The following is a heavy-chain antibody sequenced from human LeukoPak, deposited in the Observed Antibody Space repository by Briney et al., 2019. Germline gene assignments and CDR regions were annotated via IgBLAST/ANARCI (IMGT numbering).Heavy chain of an antibody. V-gene: IGHV4-59*01. CDR1: GVSISSYY. CDR3: ERDKVYYGMDD. CDR2: IYYSGST. J-gene: IGHJ6*02. Sequence: PSETLSLTWTVAGVSISSYYWSWIRQHPGKGREWIGYIYYSGSTNYTPSLKSRVTISVDTSKNQFSLKLSYVTAADTAVYYCERDKVYYGMDDWGQGTTVTVSS.